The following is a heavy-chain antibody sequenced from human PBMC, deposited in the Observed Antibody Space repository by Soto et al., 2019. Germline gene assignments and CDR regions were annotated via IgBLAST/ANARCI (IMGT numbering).Heavy chain of an antibody. Sequence: SVKVSCKASGFTFTSSAMQWVRQARGQRLEWIGWIVAGSGNTNYAQKFQERVTITRDMSTSTAYMELSSLRSEDTAVYYCAAIPGVSSWLGLWGQGTLVTVSS. CDR3: AAIPGVSSWLGL. V-gene: IGHV1-58*02. CDR2: IVAGSGNT. D-gene: IGHD6-13*01. J-gene: IGHJ4*02. CDR1: GFTFTSSA.